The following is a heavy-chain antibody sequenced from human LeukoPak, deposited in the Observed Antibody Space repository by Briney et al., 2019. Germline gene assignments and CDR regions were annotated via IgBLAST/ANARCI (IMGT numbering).Heavy chain of an antibody. Sequence: GGSLRLSCAASGFTFSSYEMNWVRQAPGKGLEWVSYISSSGSTIYYADSVKGRFTISRDNAKNSLYLQMNSLRAEDTAVYYCARDLIATTVVTHYYYYGMDVWGQGTTVTVSS. J-gene: IGHJ6*02. V-gene: IGHV3-48*03. CDR1: GFTFSSYE. D-gene: IGHD4-23*01. CDR2: ISSSGSTI. CDR3: ARDLIATTVVTHYYYYGMDV.